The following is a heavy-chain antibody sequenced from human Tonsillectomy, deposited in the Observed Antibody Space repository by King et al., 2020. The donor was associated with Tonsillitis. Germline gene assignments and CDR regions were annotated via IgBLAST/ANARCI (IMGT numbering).Heavy chain of an antibody. D-gene: IGHD2-21*02. CDR2: IRTKLNNYAT. CDR1: GFTFSHSA. J-gene: IGHJ4*02. CDR3: TSLRYCDGNGCYDY. Sequence: VQLVESGGGLIQPGGSLKLSCAASGFTFSHSAMHWVRQASGKGLEYIVRIRTKLNNYATSYPASVKGRFTISRDDSKNTSNLQMNSLKTEDTAVYYCTSLRYCDGNGCYDYWGQGTLVTVSS. V-gene: IGHV3-73*02.